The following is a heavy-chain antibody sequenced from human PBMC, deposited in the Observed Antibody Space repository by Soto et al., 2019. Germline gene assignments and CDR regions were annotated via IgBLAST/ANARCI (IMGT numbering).Heavy chain of an antibody. J-gene: IGHJ6*02. V-gene: IGHV3-74*01. CDR3: ARGSTVTYGRAMGV. CDR1: GFTFNNYW. Sequence: EVQLVESGGGLVQPGGSLRLSCAASGFTFNNYWMHWVRQAPGKGLVWVSHISGDVRSTSYADSVKGRFTISRDNAKNTLALQMDSLGAEDAAVYYCARGSTVTYGRAMGVWGQGTTVTVSS. D-gene: IGHD4-4*01. CDR2: ISGDVRST.